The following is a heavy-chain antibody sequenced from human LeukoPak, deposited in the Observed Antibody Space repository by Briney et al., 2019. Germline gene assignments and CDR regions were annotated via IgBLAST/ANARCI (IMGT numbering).Heavy chain of an antibody. CDR1: GGSLTDYY. D-gene: IGHD3-22*01. V-gene: IGHV4-34*01. CDR2: INHSGRT. CDR3: ARGRANYDSTGYYY. J-gene: IGHJ4*02. Sequence: SETLSLTCAVYGGSLTDYYWTWIRQTPAKGLEWIGEINHSGRTNYSPSLKSRVTITIDTSKNQFSLKLSSVTAADTAVYYCARGRANYDSTGYYYWGQGILVTVSS.